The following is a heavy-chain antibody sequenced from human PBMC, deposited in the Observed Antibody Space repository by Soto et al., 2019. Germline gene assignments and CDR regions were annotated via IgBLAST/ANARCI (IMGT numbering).Heavy chain of an antibody. CDR3: EKDHRRATGENAFDI. Sequence: GGSLRLSCAASGFTFSSYAMSWVRQAPGKGLEWVSAISGSGGSTYYADSVKGRFTISRDNSKNTLYLQINSLRAEDTAVYYCEKDHRRATGENAFDIWGQGTMVTVSS. J-gene: IGHJ3*02. D-gene: IGHD2-15*01. CDR2: ISGSGGST. V-gene: IGHV3-23*01. CDR1: GFTFSSYA.